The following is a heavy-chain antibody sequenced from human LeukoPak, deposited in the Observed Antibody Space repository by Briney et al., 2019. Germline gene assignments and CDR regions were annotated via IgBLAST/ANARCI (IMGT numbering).Heavy chain of an antibody. Sequence: SETLSFTCSVSGGSISSYYWSWIRQPPGKGLEWIGYISYTGSTNYNPSLKSRVTISVDTSKNQFSLKLSSVTAADTAVYYCVGGRENYYDFDYWGQGALVTVSS. CDR3: VGGRENYYDFDY. CDR2: ISYTGST. V-gene: IGHV4-59*01. CDR1: GGSISSYY. D-gene: IGHD3-16*01. J-gene: IGHJ4*02.